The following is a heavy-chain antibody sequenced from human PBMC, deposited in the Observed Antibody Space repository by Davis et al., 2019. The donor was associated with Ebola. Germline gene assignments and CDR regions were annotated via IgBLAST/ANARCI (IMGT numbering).Heavy chain of an antibody. D-gene: IGHD3-16*01. J-gene: IGHJ6*02. CDR1: GDSVSTAG. Sequence: HSQTLSLTCAISGDSVSTAGWTWIRQSPSRGLEWLGRTYYSSKWYTGYAESVKSRINISPDTAKNQFSLHLNSVTPEDTAVYYCVRGWGRSGLDVWGQGTTVTVSS. CDR2: TYYSSKWYT. CDR3: VRGWGRSGLDV. V-gene: IGHV6-1*01.